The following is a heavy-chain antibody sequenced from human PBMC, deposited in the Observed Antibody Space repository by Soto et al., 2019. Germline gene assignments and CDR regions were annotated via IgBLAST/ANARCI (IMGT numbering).Heavy chain of an antibody. CDR1: GGSFSGYY. Sequence: SETLSLTCAVYGGSFSGYYWSWIRQPPGKGLEWIGEINHSGSTNYNPSLKSRVTISVDTSKNQFSLKLSSVTAADTAVYYCASSPPDDWYRIAVAGTCFDYWGQGTLVTSPQ. CDR3: ASSPPDDWYRIAVAGTCFDY. J-gene: IGHJ4*02. V-gene: IGHV4-34*01. CDR2: INHSGST. D-gene: IGHD6-19*01.